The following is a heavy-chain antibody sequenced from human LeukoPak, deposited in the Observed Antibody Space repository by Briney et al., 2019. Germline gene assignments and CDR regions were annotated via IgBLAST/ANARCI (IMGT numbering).Heavy chain of an antibody. J-gene: IGHJ5*02. CDR3: ARGKTGIAAAGIPQGYNWFDP. CDR2: INTNTGNP. Sequence: ASVKVSCKASGYTFTSYAMNWVRQAPGQGLEWMGWINTNTGNPTYAQGFTGRFVFSLDTSVSTAYLQISSLKAEDTAVYYCARGKTGIAAAGIPQGYNWFDPWGQGTLVTVSS. CDR1: GYTFTSYA. D-gene: IGHD6-13*01. V-gene: IGHV7-4-1*02.